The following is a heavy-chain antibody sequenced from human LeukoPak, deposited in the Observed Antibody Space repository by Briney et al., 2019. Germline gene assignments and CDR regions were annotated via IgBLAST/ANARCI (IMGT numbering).Heavy chain of an antibody. CDR3: ARDPVAATTPFDY. V-gene: IGHV1-18*01. CDR2: ISAYNGNT. CDR1: GASFSGFA. Sequence: ASVKVSGKASGASFSGFAISGGHKALEQGLGWMGWISAYNGNTNYAQKLQGRVTMTTDTSTSTAYMELRSLRSDDTAVYYCARDPVAATTPFDYWGQGTLVTVSS. D-gene: IGHD6-19*01. J-gene: IGHJ4*02.